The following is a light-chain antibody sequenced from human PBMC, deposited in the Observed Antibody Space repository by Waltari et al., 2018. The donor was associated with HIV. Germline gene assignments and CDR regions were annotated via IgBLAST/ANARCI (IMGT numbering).Light chain of an antibody. CDR3: QSYDSSLSGSWV. Sequence: QSVLTQPPSVSGAPGQRVTFSCTGSSSNIGAGYDVHWYQQLPGTAPKLLIYGNNNRPSGVPDRFSGSKSGTSASLAITGHQAEDEADYYCQSYDSSLSGSWVFGGGTKLTVL. CDR1: SSNIGAGYD. V-gene: IGLV1-40*01. CDR2: GNN. J-gene: IGLJ3*02.